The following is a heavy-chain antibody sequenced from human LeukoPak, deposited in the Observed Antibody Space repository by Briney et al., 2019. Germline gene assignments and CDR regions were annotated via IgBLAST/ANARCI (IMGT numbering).Heavy chain of an antibody. D-gene: IGHD3-3*01. Sequence: GGSLRLSCSASGFTFSSYAMHWVRQAPGKGLEYVSAISSNGGSTYYADSVKGRFTISRDNSKNTLYLQMSSLRAEDTAVYYCVKDSPPDYDFWSGYYTGIESSYFDYWGQGTLSPSPQ. CDR2: ISSNGGST. CDR1: GFTFSSYA. J-gene: IGHJ4*02. CDR3: VKDSPPDYDFWSGYYTGIESSYFDY. V-gene: IGHV3-64D*06.